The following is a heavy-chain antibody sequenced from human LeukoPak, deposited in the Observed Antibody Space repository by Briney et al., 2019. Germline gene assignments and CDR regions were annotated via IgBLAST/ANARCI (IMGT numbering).Heavy chain of an antibody. Sequence: PSETLSLTCTVSGGSIISSSYYWGWIRQPPGKGLEWIGSIYYSGSTYYSGSTYYNPSLKSRVTISVDTSKNQFSLKLNSVTAADTAVYYCARKYSGYDIWGQGTLVTVSS. D-gene: IGHD5-12*01. CDR2: IYYSGSTYYSGST. CDR1: GGSIISSSYY. CDR3: ARKYSGYDI. J-gene: IGHJ4*02. V-gene: IGHV4-39*01.